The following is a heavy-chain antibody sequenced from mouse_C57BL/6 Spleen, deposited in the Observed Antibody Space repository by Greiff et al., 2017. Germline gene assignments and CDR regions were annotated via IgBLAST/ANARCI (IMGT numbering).Heavy chain of an antibody. D-gene: IGHD1-1*01. Sequence: QVHVKQPGTELVKPGASVKLSCKASGYTFTSYWMHWVKQRPGQGLEWIGNINPSNGGTNYNEKFKSKATLTVDKSSSTAYMQLSSLTSEDSAVYYCARSTYYGSSYFDYGGQGTTLTASA. CDR2: INPSNGGT. CDR1: GYTFTSYW. CDR3: ARSTYYGSSYFDY. J-gene: IGHJ2*01. V-gene: IGHV1-53*01.